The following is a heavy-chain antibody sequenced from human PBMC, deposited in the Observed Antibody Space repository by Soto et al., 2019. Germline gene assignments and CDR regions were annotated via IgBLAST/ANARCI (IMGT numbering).Heavy chain of an antibody. V-gene: IGHV3-11*05. J-gene: IGHJ5*02. D-gene: IGHD3-10*01. CDR2: ISSSSSYT. CDR1: GFTFSDYY. Sequence: QVQLVESGGGLVKPGGSLRLSCAASGFTFSDYYMSWIRQAPGKGLEWVSYISSSSSYTNYADSVKGRFTISRDNAKNSLYLQMNSLRAEDTAVYYCASDVYGSGSLGFDPWGQGTLVTVSS. CDR3: ASDVYGSGSLGFDP.